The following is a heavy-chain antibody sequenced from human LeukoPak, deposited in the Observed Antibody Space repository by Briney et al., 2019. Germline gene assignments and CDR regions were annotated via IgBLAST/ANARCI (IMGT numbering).Heavy chain of an antibody. V-gene: IGHV3-48*01. CDR1: GFTFSSYS. CDR2: ISSSSSTI. D-gene: IGHD5-12*01. Sequence: GGSLRLSCAASGFTFSSYSMNWVRQAPGKGLEWVSYISSSSSTIYYADSVKGRFTISRDNAKNSLYLQMNSLRAEDTAVYYCASDSGYETGYMDVWGKGTTVTVSS. J-gene: IGHJ6*03. CDR3: ASDSGYETGYMDV.